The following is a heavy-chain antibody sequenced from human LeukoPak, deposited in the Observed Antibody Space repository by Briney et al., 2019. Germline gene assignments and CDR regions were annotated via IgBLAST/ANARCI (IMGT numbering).Heavy chain of an antibody. Sequence: PGGSLRLSCAASGFTSSNYAMTWVRQAPGKGLEWVSAISSHGDSTSYADSVKGRFTISRDNSKNTLYLQLNSLRADDTAVYFCARNVTTFYYMDVWGKGTTVTVSS. V-gene: IGHV3-23*01. CDR2: ISSHGDST. CDR3: ARNVTTFYYMDV. J-gene: IGHJ6*03. D-gene: IGHD1-14*01. CDR1: GFTSSNYA.